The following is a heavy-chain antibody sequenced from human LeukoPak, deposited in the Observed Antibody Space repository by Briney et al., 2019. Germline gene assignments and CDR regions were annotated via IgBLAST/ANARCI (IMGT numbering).Heavy chain of an antibody. CDR2: IRYDGSNK. CDR1: GFTFSTYN. Sequence: GGSPRLSCAASGFTFSTYNMNWVRQAPGKGLEWVAFIRYDGSNKYYADSVKGRFTISRDNSKNTLYLQMNSLRAEDTAVYYCAKDRRGLLWFGESIPDAFDIWGQGTMVTVSS. CDR3: AKDRRGLLWFGESIPDAFDI. J-gene: IGHJ3*02. D-gene: IGHD3-10*01. V-gene: IGHV3-30*02.